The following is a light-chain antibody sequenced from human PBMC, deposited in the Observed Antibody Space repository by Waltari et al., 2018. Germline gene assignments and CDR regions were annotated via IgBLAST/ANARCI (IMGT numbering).Light chain of an antibody. Sequence: QSALTQPPSVSGSPGQSVTISCTGTSNDVGSYNRLSWYQQPPGTAPKLMIYEVSNRPSGAPDRFSGSKSGNTASLTISGLQPEDEADYYCNSFTTSTTWVFGGGTRVTVL. CDR3: NSFTTSTTWV. CDR1: SNDVGSYNR. CDR2: EVS. J-gene: IGLJ3*02. V-gene: IGLV2-18*02.